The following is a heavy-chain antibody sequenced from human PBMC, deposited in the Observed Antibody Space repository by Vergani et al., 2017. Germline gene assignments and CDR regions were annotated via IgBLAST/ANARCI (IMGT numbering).Heavy chain of an antibody. CDR1: GFTFSSYW. Sequence: EVQLVESGGGLVQPGGSLRLSCAASGFTFSSYWMSWVRQAPGKGLEWVANIKQDGSEKYYVDSVKGRFTISRDNAKNSLYLQMNSLRAEDTAVYYCARDSMAAAGRYSYYYYGIDVWGQGTTVTVSS. CDR3: ARDSMAAAGRYSYYYYGIDV. CDR2: IKQDGSEK. V-gene: IGHV3-7*01. J-gene: IGHJ6*02. D-gene: IGHD6-13*01.